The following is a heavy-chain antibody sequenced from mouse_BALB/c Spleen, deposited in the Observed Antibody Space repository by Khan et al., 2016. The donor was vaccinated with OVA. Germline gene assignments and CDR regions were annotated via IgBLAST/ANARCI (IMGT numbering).Heavy chain of an antibody. CDR2: ISDLAYTI. Sequence: EVQLQESGGGLVQPGGSRKLSCAASGFTFSDYGMAWVRQAPGKGPEWVAFISDLAYTIYYADTVTGRFTISRENVKNTLYLEMSSLRSEDTAIYYCARGGGTAPFAYWGLGTLVTVSA. CDR1: GFTFSDYG. CDR3: ARGGGTAPFAY. D-gene: IGHD1-2*01. V-gene: IGHV5-15*02. J-gene: IGHJ3*01.